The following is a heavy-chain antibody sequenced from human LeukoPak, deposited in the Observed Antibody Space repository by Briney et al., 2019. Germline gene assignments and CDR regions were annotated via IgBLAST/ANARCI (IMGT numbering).Heavy chain of an antibody. D-gene: IGHD3-3*01. CDR2: INPNSGGT. CDR1: GYTFTGYY. CDR3: ARAAFWSGSGIE. J-gene: IGHJ4*02. Sequence: ASVKVSCKASGYTFTGYYMHWVRQAPGQGLEWMGWINPNSGGTNYAQKFQGRVTMTRDTSISTAYMELSRLGSDDTAVYYCARAAFWSGSGIEWGQGTLVTVSS. V-gene: IGHV1-2*02.